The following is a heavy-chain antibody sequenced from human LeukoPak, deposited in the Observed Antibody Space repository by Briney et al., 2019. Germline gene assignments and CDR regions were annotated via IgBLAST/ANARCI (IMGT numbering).Heavy chain of an antibody. CDR2: ISGSSGST. D-gene: IGHD6-6*01. CDR3: AKEYSSSSGSWSDP. J-gene: IGHJ5*02. V-gene: IGHV3-23*01. CDR1: GFTFSSYA. Sequence: GGSLRLSCAASGFTFSSYAMNWVRQAPGKGLEWVSAISGSSGSTYYADSVRGRFTISRDNSKNTLYLQMNSLRAEDTAVYYCAKEYSSSSGSWSDPWGQGTLVTVSS.